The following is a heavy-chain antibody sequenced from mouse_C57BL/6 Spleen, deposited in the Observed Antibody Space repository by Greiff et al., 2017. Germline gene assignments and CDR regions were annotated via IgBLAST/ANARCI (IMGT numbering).Heavy chain of an antibody. CDR3: ARSYQYEEYIDY. J-gene: IGHJ2*01. D-gene: IGHD2-14*01. CDR2: INPSSGYT. Sequence: QVQLQQSGAELAKPGASVKLSCKASGYTFTSYWMHWVQQRPGQGLEWIGYINPSSGYTKYNQKFKDKATLTADNSSSTAYMQLSSLTYDDSAVDYCARSYQYEEYIDYWGQGTTLTVSS. CDR1: GYTFTSYW. V-gene: IGHV1-7*01.